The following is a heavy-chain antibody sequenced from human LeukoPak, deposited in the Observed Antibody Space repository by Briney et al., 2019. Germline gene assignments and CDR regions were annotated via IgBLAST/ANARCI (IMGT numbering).Heavy chain of an antibody. CDR2: IRDDGRT. CDR1: GGSTTNYF. J-gene: IGHJ4*02. D-gene: IGHD3-22*01. V-gene: IGHV4-59*01. CDR3: ARDSSDFSFKDLHF. Sequence: SETLSLTCTVSGGSTTNYFWSWIRQPPGKGLEWIGYIRDDGRTNHNPSLKSRLSISLAPSKSQVSLKLRSVTAADTAVYYCARDSSDFSFKDLHFWGPGTLVTVAS.